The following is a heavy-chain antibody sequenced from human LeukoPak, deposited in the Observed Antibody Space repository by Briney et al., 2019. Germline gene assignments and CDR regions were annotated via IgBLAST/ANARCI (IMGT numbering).Heavy chain of an antibody. CDR3: AKDEYCDSSGYHRTGFDP. Sequence: GGSLRLSCAASGFTFSSYSMNWVRQAPGKGLEWVSYISSSSSTIYYADSVKGRFTISRDNSKNTLYLQMNSLRAEDTAVYYCAKDEYCDSSGYHRTGFDPWGQGTLGTDSS. CDR2: ISSSSSTI. J-gene: IGHJ5*02. V-gene: IGHV3-48*01. CDR1: GFTFSSYS. D-gene: IGHD3-22*01.